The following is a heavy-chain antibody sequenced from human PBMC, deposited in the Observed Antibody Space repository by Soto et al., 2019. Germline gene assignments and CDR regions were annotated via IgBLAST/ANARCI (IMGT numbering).Heavy chain of an antibody. Sequence: QLQLQESGPGLVKPSETLSLTCTVSGGSISSSSYYWGWIRQPPGKGLEWIGSIYYSGSTYYNPSLKSRVTISVDTSKNQVSLKLSSVTAADTAVYYCARRSGSYELLLLDYWGQGTLVTVSS. J-gene: IGHJ4*02. V-gene: IGHV4-39*01. CDR3: ARRSGSYELLLLDY. D-gene: IGHD1-26*01. CDR1: GGSISSSSYY. CDR2: IYYSGST.